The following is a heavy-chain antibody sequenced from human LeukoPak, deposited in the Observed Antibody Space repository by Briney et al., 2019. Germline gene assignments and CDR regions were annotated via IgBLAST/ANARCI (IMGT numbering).Heavy chain of an antibody. Sequence: PSETLSLTCAVYGGSFSGYYWTWIRQAPGKGLEWIGEINHSGSTNYNPSLKRRVTISVDTSKNQFSLKLNSVTAADTAVYYCARIYSSSWFLNWFDPWGQGTLVTVSS. D-gene: IGHD6-13*01. V-gene: IGHV4-34*01. J-gene: IGHJ5*02. CDR3: ARIYSSSWFLNWFDP. CDR2: INHSGST. CDR1: GGSFSGYY.